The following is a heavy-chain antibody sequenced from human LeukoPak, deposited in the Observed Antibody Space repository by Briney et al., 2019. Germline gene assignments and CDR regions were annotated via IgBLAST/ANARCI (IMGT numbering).Heavy chain of an antibody. D-gene: IGHD5-18*01. V-gene: IGHV3-30*03. Sequence: PGGSLRLSCAASGFTFSSYGMHWVRQAPGKGLEWVALISYDGSNKYYADSVKGRFTISRDNSKNTLYLQMNSLRAEDTAVYYCARSGYTYGFDYWGQGTLVTVSS. CDR2: ISYDGSNK. CDR1: GFTFSSYG. CDR3: ARSGYTYGFDY. J-gene: IGHJ4*02.